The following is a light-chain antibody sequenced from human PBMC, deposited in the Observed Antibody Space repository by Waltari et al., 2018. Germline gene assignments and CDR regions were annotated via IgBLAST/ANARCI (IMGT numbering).Light chain of an antibody. J-gene: IGKJ1*01. V-gene: IGKV3-20*01. CDR1: QSVSRN. Sequence: EIVLTQSPGTLALSPGERATLSCRASQSVSRNLDWYQQKPGQAPRLLIYGASTRATGIPERFSGSGSGTDFSLTISRLEPEDFAVYYCQHYVSLPATFGQGTKVEVK. CDR2: GAS. CDR3: QHYVSLPAT.